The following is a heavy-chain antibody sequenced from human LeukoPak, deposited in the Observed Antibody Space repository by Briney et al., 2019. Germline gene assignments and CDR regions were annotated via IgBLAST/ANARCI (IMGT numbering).Heavy chain of an antibody. D-gene: IGHD4-23*01. V-gene: IGHV7-4-1*02. J-gene: IGHJ4*02. CDR2: INTNTGNP. CDR3: ARDSAGDNYGGITDKDY. CDR1: GYTFTSYA. Sequence: ASVKVSCKASGYTFTSYAMNWVRQARGQGLEWMGWINTNTGNPTYAQGFTGRFVFSLDTSVSTAYLQISSLKAEDTAVYYCARDSAGDNYGGITDKDYWGQGTLVTVSS.